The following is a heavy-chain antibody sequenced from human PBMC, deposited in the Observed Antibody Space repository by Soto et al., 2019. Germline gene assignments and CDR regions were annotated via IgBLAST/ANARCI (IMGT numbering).Heavy chain of an antibody. CDR1: GFTFSSYA. CDR2: ISYDGSNK. J-gene: IGHJ5*02. D-gene: IGHD2-2*01. Sequence: PGGSLRLSCAASGFTFSSYAMHWVRQAPGKGLEWVAVISYDGSNKYYADSVKGRFTISRDNSKNTLYLQMNSLRAEDTAVYYCARDRFGGLEYCISTSWRGGNWFDPWGQGTLVTVSS. V-gene: IGHV3-30-3*01. CDR3: ARDRFGGLEYCISTSWRGGNWFDP.